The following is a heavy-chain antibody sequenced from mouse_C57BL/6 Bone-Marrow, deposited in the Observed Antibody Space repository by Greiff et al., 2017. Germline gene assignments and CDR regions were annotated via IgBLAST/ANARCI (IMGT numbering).Heavy chain of an antibody. CDR3: ARWGDGPFDY. D-gene: IGHD2-3*01. CDR2: IRNKANGYTT. Sequence: DVKLVESGGGLVQPGGSLSLSCAASGFTFTDYYMSWVRQPPGKALEWLGFIRNKANGYTTEYSASVKGRFTISRDNSQSILYLQMNALRAEDSATYYCARWGDGPFDYWGQGTTLTVSS. J-gene: IGHJ2*01. V-gene: IGHV7-3*01. CDR1: GFTFTDYY.